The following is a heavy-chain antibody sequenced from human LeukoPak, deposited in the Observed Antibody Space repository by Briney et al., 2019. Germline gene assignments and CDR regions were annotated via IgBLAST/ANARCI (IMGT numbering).Heavy chain of an antibody. CDR2: IYYSGST. CDR3: ASQYYYDSSGYPPFDY. J-gene: IGHJ4*02. CDR1: GGSISSYY. V-gene: IGHV4-59*01. Sequence: SETLSLTCTASGGSISSYYWSWIRQPPGKGLEWIGYIYYSGSTNYNPSLKSRVTISVDTSKNQFSLKLSSVTAADTAVYYCASQYYYDSSGYPPFDYWGQGTLVTVSS. D-gene: IGHD3-22*01.